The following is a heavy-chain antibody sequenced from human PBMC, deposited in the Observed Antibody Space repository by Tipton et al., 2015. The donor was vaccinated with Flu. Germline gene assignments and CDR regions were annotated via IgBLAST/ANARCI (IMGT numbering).Heavy chain of an antibody. CDR3: ARAMTTVTQGAYFDL. Sequence: QSGAEVKKPGASVKVSCKASGYTFTSYGISWVRQAPGQGLEWMGWISAYNGNTNYAQKLQGRVTMTTDTSTSTAYMELRSLRSDDTAVYYCARAMTTVTQGAYFDLWGRGTLVTVSS. J-gene: IGHJ2*01. D-gene: IGHD4-17*01. V-gene: IGHV1-18*04. CDR2: ISAYNGNT. CDR1: GYTFTSYG.